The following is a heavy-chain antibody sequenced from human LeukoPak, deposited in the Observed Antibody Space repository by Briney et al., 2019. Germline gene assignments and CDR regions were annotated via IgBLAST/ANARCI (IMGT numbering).Heavy chain of an antibody. D-gene: IGHD1-26*01. V-gene: IGHV1-2*02. J-gene: IGHJ4*02. CDR1: GYTFTGYY. Sequence: ASVKVSCKASGYTFTGYYMHWVRQAPGQGIEWMGWINPNSGGTNYAQKFQGRVTMTRDTSISTAYMELSRLRSDDTAVYYCARGSSEGARRFDYWGQGTLVTVSS. CDR2: INPNSGGT. CDR3: ARGSSEGARRFDY.